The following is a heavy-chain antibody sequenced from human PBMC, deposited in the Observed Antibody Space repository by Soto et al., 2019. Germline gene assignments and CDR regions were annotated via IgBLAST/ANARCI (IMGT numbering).Heavy chain of an antibody. D-gene: IGHD3-9*01. CDR2: IYIAGTT. J-gene: IGHJ4*02. Sequence: EVQLVESGGGLIQPGGSLRLSCAASGFSVSSNYMSWVRQAPGKGLEWVSVIYIAGTTYYADSVRGRFTISRDNSMNTVYLQMNSLRAEDTAVYYCTRDPTYYILTGSLWGQGTLVTVSS. CDR3: TRDPTYYILTGSL. V-gene: IGHV3-53*01. CDR1: GFSVSSNY.